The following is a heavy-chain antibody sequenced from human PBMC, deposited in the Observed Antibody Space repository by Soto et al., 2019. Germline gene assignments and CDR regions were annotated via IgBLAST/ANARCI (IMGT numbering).Heavy chain of an antibody. CDR3: ARGPRPTMIVVTRGMDV. CDR1: GFTFSSYG. J-gene: IGHJ6*02. V-gene: IGHV3-33*01. CDR2: ICYDGSNK. D-gene: IGHD3-22*01. Sequence: QVQLVESGGGVVQPGRSLRLSCAASGFTFSSYGMHWVRQAPGKGLEWVAVICYDGSNKYYADSVKGRFTISRDNSKNTLYLQMNSLRGGDTAVYYCARGPRPTMIVVTRGMDVWGQGTTVTVSS.